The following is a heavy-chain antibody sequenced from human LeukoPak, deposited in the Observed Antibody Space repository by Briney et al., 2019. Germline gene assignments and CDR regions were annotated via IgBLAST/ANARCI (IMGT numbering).Heavy chain of an antibody. V-gene: IGHV4-34*01. Sequence: PSETLSLTCAVSGGSFSGYYWSWIRQPPGKGLEWIGEINHSGSTNYNPSLKSRVTISVDTSKNQFSLKLSSVTAADTAVYYCARGRRGYSYGYLSNWFDPWGQGTLVTVSS. D-gene: IGHD5-18*01. J-gene: IGHJ5*02. CDR2: INHSGST. CDR3: ARGRRGYSYGYLSNWFDP. CDR1: GGSFSGYY.